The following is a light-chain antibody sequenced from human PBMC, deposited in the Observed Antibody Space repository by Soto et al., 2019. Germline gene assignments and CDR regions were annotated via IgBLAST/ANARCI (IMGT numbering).Light chain of an antibody. V-gene: IGKV3-20*01. CDR1: QSISNNF. Sequence: ENVLTQSPGTLSLSPGERATLSCRASQSISNNFLAWYQQKPGQPPRLLIYAASKKIPGIPDRFSASGSGTEFTLTISSLQPDDFATYYCQHYNSYSEAFGQGTKVELK. J-gene: IGKJ1*01. CDR3: QHYNSYSEA. CDR2: AAS.